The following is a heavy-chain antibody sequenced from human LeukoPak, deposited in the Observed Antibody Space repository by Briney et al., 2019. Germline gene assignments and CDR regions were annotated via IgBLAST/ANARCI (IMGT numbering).Heavy chain of an antibody. V-gene: IGHV4-39*07. CDR1: GGSISSSSYY. Sequence: PSETLSLTCTVSGGSISSSSYYWGWIRQPPGKGLEWIGRIYTSGSTNYNPSLKSRVTMSVDTSKNQFSLKLSSVTAADTAVYYCARGAHGGGTFDYWGQGTLVTVSS. CDR3: ARGAHGGGTFDY. D-gene: IGHD3-16*01. J-gene: IGHJ4*02. CDR2: IYTSGST.